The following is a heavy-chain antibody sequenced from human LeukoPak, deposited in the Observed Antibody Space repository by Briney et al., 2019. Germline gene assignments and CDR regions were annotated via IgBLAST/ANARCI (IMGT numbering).Heavy chain of an antibody. CDR1: GGSFSGYY. D-gene: IGHD3-10*01. V-gene: IGHV4-34*01. J-gene: IGHJ6*03. CDR2: INHSGST. CDR3: ARHGPIYYYGSGSRPYYMDV. Sequence: PSEILSLTCAVYGGSFSGYYWSWIRQPPGKGLEWIGEINHSGSTNYNPSLKSRVTISVDTSKNQFSLKLSSVTAADTAVYYCARHGPIYYYGSGSRPYYMDVWGKGTTVTISS.